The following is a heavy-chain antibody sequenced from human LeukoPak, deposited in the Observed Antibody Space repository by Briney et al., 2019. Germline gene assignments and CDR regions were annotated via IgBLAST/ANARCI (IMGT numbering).Heavy chain of an antibody. CDR3: ARETEQQLVRYFDY. V-gene: IGHV3-30-3*01. J-gene: IGHJ4*02. CDR1: GFTFSSYA. D-gene: IGHD6-13*01. Sequence: GGSLRLSCAASGFTFSSYAMHWVRQAPGKGLEWVAVISYDGSNKYYADSVKGRFTISRDNSKNTLYLQMSSLRAEDTAVYYCARETEQQLVRYFDYWGQGTLVTVSS. CDR2: ISYDGSNK.